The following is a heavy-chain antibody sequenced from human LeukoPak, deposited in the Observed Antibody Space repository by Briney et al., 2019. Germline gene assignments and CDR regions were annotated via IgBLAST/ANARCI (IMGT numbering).Heavy chain of an antibody. J-gene: IGHJ4*02. D-gene: IGHD3-16*02. V-gene: IGHV1-69*13. CDR2: IIPIFGTA. CDR1: GGTFSSYA. CDR3: ARDRTAYDYIWGSYRHFDY. Sequence: ASVKVSCKASGGTFSSYAISWVRQAPGQGLEWMGGIIPIFGTANYAQKFRGRVTITADESTSTAYMELSSLRSEDTAVYYCARDRTAYDYIWGSYRHFDYWGQGTLVTVSS.